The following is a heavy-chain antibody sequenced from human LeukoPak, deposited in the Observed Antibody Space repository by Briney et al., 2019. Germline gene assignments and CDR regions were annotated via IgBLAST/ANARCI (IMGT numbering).Heavy chain of an antibody. J-gene: IGHJ4*02. CDR3: AGVTWTFDY. Sequence: GGSLRLSCAASGFTFSGYEMNWVRQAPGKGLEWVSYISSSGSTIYYADSVKGRFTISRDNAKNSLYLQMNSLRAEDKAVYYCAGVTWTFDYWGQGTLVTVSS. CDR2: ISSSGSTI. V-gene: IGHV3-48*03. CDR1: GFTFSGYE. D-gene: IGHD3-16*01.